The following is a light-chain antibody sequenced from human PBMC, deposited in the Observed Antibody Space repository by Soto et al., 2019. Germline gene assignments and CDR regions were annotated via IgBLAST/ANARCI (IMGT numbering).Light chain of an antibody. CDR1: SHDIGNGYDS. CDR3: CSYTTNIAPYV. J-gene: IGLJ1*01. V-gene: IGLV2-14*03. Sequence: QSVLTQPASESGSPGQSITISCTGTSHDIGNGYDSVSWYQQHPGKAPKLIIYDVVNRPSGVSSRFSGSKPGNTASLTISGLQAEDEADYYCCSYTTNIAPYVFGTGTKVTVL. CDR2: DVV.